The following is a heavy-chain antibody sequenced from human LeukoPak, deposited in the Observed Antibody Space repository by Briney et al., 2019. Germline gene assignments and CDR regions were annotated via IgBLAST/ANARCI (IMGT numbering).Heavy chain of an antibody. Sequence: PGGSLRLSCAASGFTFSSYWMSWVRQAPGKGLEWVSYISSSSSTIYYADSVKGRFTISRDNAKNSLYLQMNSLRAEDTAVYYCARDQVQLWPPSADDAFDIWGQGTMVTVSS. CDR1: GFTFSSYW. D-gene: IGHD5-18*01. J-gene: IGHJ3*02. CDR3: ARDQVQLWPPSADDAFDI. V-gene: IGHV3-48*01. CDR2: ISSSSSTI.